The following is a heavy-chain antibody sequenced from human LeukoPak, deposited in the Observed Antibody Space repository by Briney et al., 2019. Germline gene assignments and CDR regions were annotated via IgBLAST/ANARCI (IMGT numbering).Heavy chain of an antibody. D-gene: IGHD3-22*01. CDR2: INHSGST. Sequence: PSETLSLTCAVYGGSFSGYYWSWIRQPPGKGLEWIGEINHSGSTNYNPSLKSRATISVDTSKNQFSLKLSSVTAADTAMYYCARGHGGYYYDSSGYYLFGWGQGTLVTVSS. CDR3: ARGHGGYYYDSSGYYLFG. CDR1: GGSFSGYY. J-gene: IGHJ4*02. V-gene: IGHV4-34*01.